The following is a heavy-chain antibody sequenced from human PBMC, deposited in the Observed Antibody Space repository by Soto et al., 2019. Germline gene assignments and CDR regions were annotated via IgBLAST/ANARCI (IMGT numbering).Heavy chain of an antibody. CDR3: ARAVWFGENYYYYMDV. CDR1: GYTFTSYD. V-gene: IGHV1-8*01. Sequence: ASVKVSCKASGYTFTSYDINWVRQATGQGLEWMGWMNPNSGNTGYAQKFQGRVTMTRSTSISTAYMELSSLRSEDTAVYYCARAVWFGENYYYYMDVWGKGTTVTVSS. CDR2: MNPNSGNT. D-gene: IGHD3-10*01. J-gene: IGHJ6*03.